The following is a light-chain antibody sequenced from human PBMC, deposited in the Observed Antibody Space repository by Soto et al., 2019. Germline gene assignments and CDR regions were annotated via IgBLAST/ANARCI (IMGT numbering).Light chain of an antibody. CDR1: SSDVGGYNY. CDR2: DVS. Sequence: QSALTQPASVSGSPGQSITISCTGTSSDVGGYNYVSWYQQHPGKAPKLMIYDVSNRPSGVSNRFSGSKSGNTASLTISGHHSEDEADHYSSSYTTSSAWVFARGTKLTVL. J-gene: IGLJ3*02. CDR3: SSYTTSSAWV. V-gene: IGLV2-14*01.